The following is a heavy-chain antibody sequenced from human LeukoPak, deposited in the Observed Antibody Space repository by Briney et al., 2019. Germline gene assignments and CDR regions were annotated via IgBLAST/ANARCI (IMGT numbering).Heavy chain of an antibody. CDR2: IYPGDSDT. D-gene: IGHD2-2*02. J-gene: IGHJ3*02. CDR3: AGSIVVVPAAILGAFDI. Sequence: GASLKISCKGSGYSFTSYWIGWVRQMPGKGLEWMGIIYPGDSDTRYSPSFQGQVTTSADKSISTAYLQWSSLKASDTAMYYCAGSIVVVPAAILGAFDIWGQGTMVTVSS. V-gene: IGHV5-51*01. CDR1: GYSFTSYW.